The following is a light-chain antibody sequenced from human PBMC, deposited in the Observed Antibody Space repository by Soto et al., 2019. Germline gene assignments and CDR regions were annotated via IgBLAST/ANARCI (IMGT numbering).Light chain of an antibody. CDR3: AAWDDSLNGPV. V-gene: IGLV1-44*01. J-gene: IGLJ3*02. CDR1: SSNIGSNR. CDR2: SNN. Sequence: QAVVTQPPSASGTPGQRVTISCSGSSSNIGSNRVNWYQQLPGTAPKLLIYSNNQRLSGVPDRFSGSKSGTSASLAISGLQSEDEADYYCAAWDDSLNGPVFGGGTQLTVL.